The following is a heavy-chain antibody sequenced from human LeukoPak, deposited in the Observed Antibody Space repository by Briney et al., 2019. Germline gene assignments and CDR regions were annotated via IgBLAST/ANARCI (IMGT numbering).Heavy chain of an antibody. D-gene: IGHD3-3*01. CDR2: ISAYNGNT. Sequence: ASVNVSCKASGYTFTSYGISWVRQAPGQGLEWMGWISAYNGNTNYAQKLQGRVTMTTDTSTSTAYLEVRSLRYDDTAIYYCQRITIFGVIIDFDYWGQGTLVTVSS. CDR3: QRITIFGVIIDFDY. V-gene: IGHV1-18*01. J-gene: IGHJ4*02. CDR1: GYTFTSYG.